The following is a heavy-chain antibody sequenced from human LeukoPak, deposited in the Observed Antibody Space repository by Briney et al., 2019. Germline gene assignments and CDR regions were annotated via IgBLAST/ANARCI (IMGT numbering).Heavy chain of an antibody. Sequence: SETLSLTCAVYGESISGYYWSWIRQPPGKGLEWVGEIHYTGGTSYNPPLKSRATISIDTSKNQLSLKLSSVTAADTAVYYCARGNILSGYCFDFWGQGALVTVSS. V-gene: IGHV4-34*01. J-gene: IGHJ4*02. CDR3: ARGNILSGYCFDF. CDR2: IHYTGGT. D-gene: IGHD3-9*01. CDR1: GESISGYY.